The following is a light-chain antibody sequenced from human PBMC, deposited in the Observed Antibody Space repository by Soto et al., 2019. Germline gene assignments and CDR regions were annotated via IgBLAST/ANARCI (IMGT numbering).Light chain of an antibody. CDR1: QSVTSNY. CDR3: QQYGSSPGT. V-gene: IGKV3-20*01. CDR2: GAS. J-gene: IGKJ1*01. Sequence: EIVLTQSPGTLSLSPGERATLSCRASQSVTSNYLAWYQQKPGQAPRLLIFGASIRDTGIPDRFSGRGSGTVFTLTISRLEPEDFAVYYCQQYGSSPGTFGPGTKVDNK.